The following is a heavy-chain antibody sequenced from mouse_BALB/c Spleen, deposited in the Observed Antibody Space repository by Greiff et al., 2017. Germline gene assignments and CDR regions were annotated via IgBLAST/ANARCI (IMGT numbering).Heavy chain of an antibody. Sequence: EVQLVESGGDLVKPGGSLKLSCAASGFTFSSYGMSWVRQTPDKRLEWVATISSGGSYTYYPDSVKGRFTISRDNAKNTLYLQMSSLKSEDTAMYYCARQDRYDDVYAMDYWGQGTSVTVSS. CDR3: ARQDRYDDVYAMDY. V-gene: IGHV5-6*01. CDR2: ISSGGSYT. J-gene: IGHJ4*01. CDR1: GFTFSSYG. D-gene: IGHD2-14*01.